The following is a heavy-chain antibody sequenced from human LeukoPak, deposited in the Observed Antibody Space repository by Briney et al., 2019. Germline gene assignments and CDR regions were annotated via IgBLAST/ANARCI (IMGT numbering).Heavy chain of an antibody. CDR2: MYYRGST. Sequence: SETLSLTCTVSGGSITSYYWSWIRQPPGKGLEWIGYMYYRGSTNYNPSLKSRVTISADTSKNHFSLKLSSVTAADTAVYYCARPGHSYYYMDVWGKGTTVTVSS. V-gene: IGHV4-59*08. CDR3: ARPGHSYYYMDV. J-gene: IGHJ6*03. CDR1: GGSITSYY. D-gene: IGHD1-1*01.